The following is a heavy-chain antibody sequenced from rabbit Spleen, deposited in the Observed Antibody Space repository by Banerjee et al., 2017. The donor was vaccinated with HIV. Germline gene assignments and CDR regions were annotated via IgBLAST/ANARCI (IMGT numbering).Heavy chain of an antibody. V-gene: IGHV1S45*01. J-gene: IGHJ4*01. D-gene: IGHD1-1*01. Sequence: QEQLVESGGGLVQPTGSLTLTCKASGFSFGDRDVMCWVRQAPGKGLEWIACINAATGNPVYATWAKGRFTISRTSSTTVTLRMTSLTAADRAAYFCARDLVGVIGWNFYLWGPGTLVTVS. CDR3: ARDLVGVIGWNFYL. CDR1: GFSFGDRDV. CDR2: INAATGNP.